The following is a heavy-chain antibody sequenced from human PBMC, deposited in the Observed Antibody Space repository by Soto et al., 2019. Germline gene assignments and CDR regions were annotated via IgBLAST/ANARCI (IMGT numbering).Heavy chain of an antibody. CDR1: GFTFTNSA. CDR2: IGVGSGSP. CDR3: AIRTGQLAIISEFDGDWFFEV. Sequence: SVKVSCKASGFTFTNSAVQWVRQARGQRLEWIGWIGVGSGSPNYAQKFQERVTMTSDTSINTAYMELSSLRSDDTAVYYCAIRTGQLAIISEFDGDWFFEVWGRGTLVTVSS. V-gene: IGHV1-58*01. D-gene: IGHD2-2*01. J-gene: IGHJ2*01.